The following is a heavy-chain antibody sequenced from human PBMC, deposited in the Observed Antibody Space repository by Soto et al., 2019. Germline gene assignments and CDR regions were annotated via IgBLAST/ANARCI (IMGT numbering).Heavy chain of an antibody. V-gene: IGHV1-2*02. CDR3: ARVKRVTYYYDSSGYRGRAFDI. J-gene: IGHJ3*02. D-gene: IGHD3-22*01. Sequence: ASVKVSCKASGYTFTGYYMHWVRQAPGQGLEWMGWINPNSGGTNYAQKFQGRVTMTRDTSISTACMELSRLRSDDTAVYYCARVKRVTYYYDSSGYRGRAFDIWGQGTMVTVSS. CDR1: GYTFTGYY. CDR2: INPNSGGT.